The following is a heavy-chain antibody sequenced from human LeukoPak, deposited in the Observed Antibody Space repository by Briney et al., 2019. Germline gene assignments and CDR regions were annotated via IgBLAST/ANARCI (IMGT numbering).Heavy chain of an antibody. J-gene: IGHJ4*02. Sequence: GSLRLSCAASGFTVSSTYMTLVRQAPGKGLEWVSVIYRGGSTYYADSVKGRFTISRDNSKNTLYLQMNSLRAEDTAVYYCARGYCSGSSCPWNFDCWGQGTLVTVSS. D-gene: IGHD2-2*01. CDR1: GFTVSSTY. V-gene: IGHV3-53*01. CDR2: IYRGGST. CDR3: ARGYCSGSSCPWNFDC.